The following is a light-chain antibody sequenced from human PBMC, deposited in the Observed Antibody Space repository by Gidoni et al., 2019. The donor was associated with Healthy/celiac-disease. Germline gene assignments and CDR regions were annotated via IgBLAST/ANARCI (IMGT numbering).Light chain of an antibody. CDR1: SSDVGGYNY. Sequence: QSALTQPASVSGSPGQSITISCTGTSSDVGGYNYVSWYQPHPGKDPKLRIYDVSNRPSGVSNRFSGSKSCNTASLTISGLQAEDEADYYCSSYTSSSPRVFGGGTKLTVL. V-gene: IGLV2-14*03. CDR3: SSYTSSSPRV. CDR2: DVS. J-gene: IGLJ2*01.